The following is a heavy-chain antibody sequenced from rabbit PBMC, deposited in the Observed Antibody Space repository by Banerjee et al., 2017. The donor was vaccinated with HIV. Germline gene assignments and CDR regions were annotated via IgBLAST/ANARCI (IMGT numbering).Heavy chain of an antibody. V-gene: IGHV1S40*01. Sequence: QSLEESGGDLVKPGASLTLTCTASGFSFSSSYWICWVRQAPGKGLEWIACIYAGSSGSTDYASWAKGRFTISKSTSLNTVTLQMTNLTGADTATYFCARYSSGWDYFDLWGQGTLVTVS. J-gene: IGHJ4*01. CDR1: GFSFSSSYW. CDR2: IYAGSSGST. D-gene: IGHD4-1*01. CDR3: ARYSSGWDYFDL.